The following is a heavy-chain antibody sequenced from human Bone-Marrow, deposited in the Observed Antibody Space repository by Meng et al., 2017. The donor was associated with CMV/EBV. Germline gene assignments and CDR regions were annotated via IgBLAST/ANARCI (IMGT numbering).Heavy chain of an antibody. CDR2: IYYSGGT. D-gene: IGHD3-3*01. J-gene: IGHJ3*02. Sequence: ETLSLTCTVSGGSISSYYWSWIRQPPGKGLEWIGFIYYSGGTNYNPSLKSRVTISVDTSKNQFSLKLSSVTAADTAVYYCARGADYDFWSGPPIGAFDIWGQGTMVTVSS. V-gene: IGHV4-59*01. CDR3: ARGADYDFWSGPPIGAFDI. CDR1: GGSISSYY.